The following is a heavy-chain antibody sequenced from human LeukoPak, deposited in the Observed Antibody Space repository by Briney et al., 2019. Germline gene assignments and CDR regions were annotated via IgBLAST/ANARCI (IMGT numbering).Heavy chain of an antibody. CDR3: ARTYYYGSGSYYNGIYYFDY. Sequence: SETLSLTCAVSGYSISSGYYWGWIRQPPGKGLEWIGSIYHSGSTYYNPSLKGRVTISVDTSKNQFSLKLSSVTAADTAVYYCARTYYYGSGSYYNGIYYFDYWGQGTLVTVSS. D-gene: IGHD3-10*01. J-gene: IGHJ4*02. CDR1: GYSISSGYY. CDR2: IYHSGST. V-gene: IGHV4-38-2*01.